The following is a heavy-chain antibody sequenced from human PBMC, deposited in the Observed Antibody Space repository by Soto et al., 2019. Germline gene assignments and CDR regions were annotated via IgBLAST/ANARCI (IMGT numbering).Heavy chain of an antibody. D-gene: IGHD3-9*01. CDR3: RREGFSLVNYETIFCYF. V-gene: IGHV1-46*01. CDR1: GNSFTKIH. J-gene: IGHJ4*03. Sequence: GASVKVSCKASGNSFTKIHIHWVRHAPGQGLEWMGMIDPSGGITRDAQRLQGRITMTRDASTITVNMELRSLTSEVFALNIRRREGFSLVNYETIFCYF. CDR2: IDPSGGIT.